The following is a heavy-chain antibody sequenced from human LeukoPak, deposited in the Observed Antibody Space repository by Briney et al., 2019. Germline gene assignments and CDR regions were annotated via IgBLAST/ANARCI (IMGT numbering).Heavy chain of an antibody. CDR1: GGSIRSLGYS. V-gene: IGHV4-39*07. CDR2: MYYTGTT. D-gene: IGHD5-12*01. Sequence: PSETLSLTCSVSGGSIRSLGYSWGWVRQPPGKGLERIASMYYTGTTYYNPSLKSRVTMSVDTSKNQFSLSLTSVTAADTAVFYCARSVSAYAGRGWFDPWGQGTLVTVSS. J-gene: IGHJ5*02. CDR3: ARSVSAYAGRGWFDP.